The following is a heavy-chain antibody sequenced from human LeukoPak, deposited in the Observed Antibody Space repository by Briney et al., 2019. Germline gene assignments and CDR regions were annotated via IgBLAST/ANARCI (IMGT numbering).Heavy chain of an antibody. CDR3: VRNLAVAGTCFDS. D-gene: IGHD6-19*01. Sequence: GGSLRLSCAASGFTFRNYWMSWVRQAPGAGLEWVANIKQDGSDRNYVTSVRGRFTISRDNAESSLYLQMNSLRVEDTAVYYCVRNLAVAGTCFDSWGQGTLVTVSS. CDR1: GFTFRNYW. CDR2: IKQDGSDR. V-gene: IGHV3-7*03. J-gene: IGHJ4*02.